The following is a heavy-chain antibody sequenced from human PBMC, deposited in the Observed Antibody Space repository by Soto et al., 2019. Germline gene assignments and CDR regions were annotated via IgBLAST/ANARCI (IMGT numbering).Heavy chain of an antibody. J-gene: IGHJ6*03. D-gene: IGHD6-13*01. CDR3: ARDQARIAAAGKAYYYYYYYMDV. V-gene: IGHV3-7*01. CDR1: GFTFSSYW. Sequence: GGSLRLSCAASGFTFSSYWMSWVRQAPGKGLEWVANIKQDGSEKYYVDSVKGRFTISRDNAKNSLYLQMNSLRAEDTAVYYCARDQARIAAAGKAYYYYYYYMDVWGKGTTVTVSS. CDR2: IKQDGSEK.